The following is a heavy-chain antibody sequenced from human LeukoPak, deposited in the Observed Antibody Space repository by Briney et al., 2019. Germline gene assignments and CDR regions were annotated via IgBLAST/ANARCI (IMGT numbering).Heavy chain of an antibody. D-gene: IGHD5-18*01. CDR1: GGSIISSNYY. V-gene: IGHV4-39*05. Sequence: KSSETASLTCTVSGGSIISSNYYWGWIRQPPGKGLEWIGNVYYGRSTYYNPSLKSRVTISVDASKNQVSLKLRSVTAADTAIYYCAREADTTIRYWGQGTLVTAS. J-gene: IGHJ4*02. CDR3: AREADTTIRY. CDR2: VYYGRST.